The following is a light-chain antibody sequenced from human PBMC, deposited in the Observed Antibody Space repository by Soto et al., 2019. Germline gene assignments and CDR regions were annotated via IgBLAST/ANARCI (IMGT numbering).Light chain of an antibody. CDR3: QYYDSFRT. V-gene: IGKV3-20*01. J-gene: IGKJ1*01. CDR1: QSIPSSF. Sequence: EIVLTQSPGILSLSPGERASLSCGASQSIPSSFLAWYQQKPGQAPRLLIYGASSRATGIPDRFSGTGSETDFTLTINRLEPEDFAVYFCQYYDSFRTFGQGTKV. CDR2: GAS.